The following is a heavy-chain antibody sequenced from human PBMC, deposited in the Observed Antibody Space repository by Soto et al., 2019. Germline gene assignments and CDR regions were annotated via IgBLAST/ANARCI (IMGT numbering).Heavy chain of an antibody. Sequence: GGSLRLSCAASGFTFSSYAMSWVRQAPGKGLEWVSAISGSGGSTYYADSVKGRFTISRDNSKNTLYLQMNSLRAEDTAVYYCAKAYYYDSSGYGGEGIDYWGQGTLVTVSS. D-gene: IGHD3-22*01. J-gene: IGHJ4*02. V-gene: IGHV3-23*01. CDR3: AKAYYYDSSGYGGEGIDY. CDR2: ISGSGGST. CDR1: GFTFSSYA.